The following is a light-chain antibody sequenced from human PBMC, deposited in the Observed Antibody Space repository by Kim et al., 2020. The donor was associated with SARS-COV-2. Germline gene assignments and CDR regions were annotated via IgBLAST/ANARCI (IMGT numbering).Light chain of an antibody. V-gene: IGLV2-14*01. CDR1: SSDVGGYNY. Sequence: QSALTQPASVSGSPGQSITISCTGTSSDVGGYNYVSWYQQHPGKAPKLMIYDDSKRPSGVSYRFSGSKSGNTASLTISGLQAEDEADYYCSSYTSSSTWVFCGGTQLIIL. CDR3: SSYTSSSTWV. J-gene: IGLJ3*02. CDR2: DDS.